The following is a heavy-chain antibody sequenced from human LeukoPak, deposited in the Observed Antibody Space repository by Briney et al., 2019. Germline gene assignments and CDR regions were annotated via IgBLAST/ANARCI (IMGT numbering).Heavy chain of an antibody. Sequence: SETLSLTCTVSGGSISSGGYYWSWIRQHPGKGLEWIGYIYSSGSTYYNPSLKSRVTISVDTSKNQFSLKLSSVTAADTAVYYCAVARLAKIRYFDYWGQGTLVTVSS. CDR2: IYSSGST. CDR1: GGSISSGGYY. J-gene: IGHJ4*02. D-gene: IGHD5-24*01. CDR3: AVARLAKIRYFDY. V-gene: IGHV4-31*03.